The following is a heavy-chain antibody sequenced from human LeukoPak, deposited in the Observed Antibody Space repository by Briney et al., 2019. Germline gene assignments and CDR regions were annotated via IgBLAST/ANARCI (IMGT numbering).Heavy chain of an antibody. J-gene: IGHJ4*02. Sequence: GGSLRLSCALPGFTVTTNSMSWVPQAPGKGLKWVSVIYSGGSTYYADSVKGRFTISRDYSKNTLYLQMNSLRAEDTAVYYCARDPGGWGNFDYWGQGTLVTVSS. V-gene: IGHV3-66*01. CDR3: ARDPGGWGNFDY. D-gene: IGHD6-19*01. CDR1: GFTVTTNS. CDR2: IYSGGST.